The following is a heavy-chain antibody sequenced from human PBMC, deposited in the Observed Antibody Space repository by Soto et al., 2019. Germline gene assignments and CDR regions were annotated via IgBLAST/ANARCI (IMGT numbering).Heavy chain of an antibody. CDR1: GFTISSYA. CDR3: AIHDYGDYAFGY. D-gene: IGHD4-17*01. CDR2: ISGSGGST. J-gene: IGHJ4*02. V-gene: IGHV3-23*01. Sequence: GGSLRLSCVASGFTISSYAISWVRQAPGEGLEWVSAISGSGGSTYYADSVKGRFTISRDNSKNTLYLQMNSLRAEDTAVYYCAIHDYGDYAFGYWGQGTLVTVYS.